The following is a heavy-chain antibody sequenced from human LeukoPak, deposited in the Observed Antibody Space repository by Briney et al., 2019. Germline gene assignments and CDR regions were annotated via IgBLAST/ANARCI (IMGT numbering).Heavy chain of an antibody. Sequence: SETLSLTCTVSGGPISSSSYYRGWIRQPPGKGLEWIGSIYYSGSTYYNPSLKSRVTISVDTSKNQFSLKLSSVTAADTAVYYCARHPSSWYFSFDYWGQGTLVTVSS. V-gene: IGHV4-39*01. CDR2: IYYSGST. D-gene: IGHD6-13*01. J-gene: IGHJ4*02. CDR1: GGPISSSSYY. CDR3: ARHPSSWYFSFDY.